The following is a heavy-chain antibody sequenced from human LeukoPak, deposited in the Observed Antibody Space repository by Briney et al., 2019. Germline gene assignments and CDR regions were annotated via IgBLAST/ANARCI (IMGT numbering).Heavy chain of an antibody. D-gene: IGHD1-7*01. V-gene: IGHV3-23*01. CDR1: GFTFSSYA. J-gene: IGHJ4*02. CDR3: AKGQAGSTQIYQFDF. CDR2: ISGSGGST. Sequence: PGGSLRLSCAASGFTFSSYAMSWVRQAPGKGLEWVSAISGSGGSTYYADSVKGRFTISRDNSKNTVYLQMNSLRAEDTAVYHCAKGQAGSTQIYQFDFWGQGTLVTVSS.